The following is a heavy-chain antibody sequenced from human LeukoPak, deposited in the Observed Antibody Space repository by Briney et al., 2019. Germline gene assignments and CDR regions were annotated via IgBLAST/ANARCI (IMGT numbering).Heavy chain of an antibody. CDR1: GYTFTNYA. CDR3: ARAYSSSWPGPFFDY. J-gene: IGHJ4*02. D-gene: IGHD6-13*01. Sequence: ASVKVSCKASGYTFTNYAIHWVRQAPGQRLEWMGWINAGYGNTRYSQEFQGRLTITRDTSASTAYMELSSLRSEDMAVYYCARAYSSSWPGPFFDYWGQGTLVTVSS. CDR2: INAGYGNT. V-gene: IGHV1-3*03.